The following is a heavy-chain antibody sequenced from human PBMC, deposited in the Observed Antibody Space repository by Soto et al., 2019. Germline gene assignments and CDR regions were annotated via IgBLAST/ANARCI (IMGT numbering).Heavy chain of an antibody. V-gene: IGHV1-3*01. J-gene: IGHJ5*02. CDR1: GYSFSDYA. Sequence: QVQLVQSGAEVKKPGASVKVSCKTSGYSFSDYAMHWLRQAPGQRPEWMGWITGGRGNTKYSQKFQGRVIITRDTSASIAYMELTGLTSADTAVYFCASERPMYPWGQGTLVTVSS. CDR3: ASERPMYP. D-gene: IGHD2-8*01. CDR2: ITGGRGNT.